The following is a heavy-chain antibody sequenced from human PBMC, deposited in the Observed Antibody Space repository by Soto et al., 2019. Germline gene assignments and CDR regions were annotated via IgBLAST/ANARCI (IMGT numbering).Heavy chain of an antibody. J-gene: IGHJ4*02. CDR1: GFTFSSYA. CDR3: AKNGVVVAAAAGFDY. V-gene: IGHV3-23*01. Sequence: EVQLLESGGGLVQPGVSLRLSCAASGFTFSSYAMSWVRQAPGKGLEWVSAISGSGGSTYYADSVKGRFTISRDNAKNTLYLQMNSLRAEDTAVYYCAKNGVVVAAAAGFDYWGQGTLVTVSS. CDR2: ISGSGGST. D-gene: IGHD6-13*01.